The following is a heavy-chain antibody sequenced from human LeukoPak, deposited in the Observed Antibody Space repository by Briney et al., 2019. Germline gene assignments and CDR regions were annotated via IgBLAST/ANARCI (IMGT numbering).Heavy chain of an antibody. J-gene: IGHJ3*02. CDR3: ARGLVQYSSSPDAFDI. CDR1: GYTFTDYY. V-gene: IGHV1-69-2*01. D-gene: IGHD6-6*01. CDR2: VDPEDGET. Sequence: GATVKISCKASGYTFTDYYMHWVQQAPGKGLEWMGRVDPEDGETIYAEKFQGRVTITADTSTDTAYMELSSLRSEDTAVYYCARGLVQYSSSPDAFDIWGQGTMVTVSS.